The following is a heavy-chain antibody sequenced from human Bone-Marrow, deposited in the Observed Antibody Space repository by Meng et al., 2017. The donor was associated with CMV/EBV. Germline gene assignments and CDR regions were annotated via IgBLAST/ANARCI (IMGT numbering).Heavy chain of an antibody. D-gene: IGHD2-2*01. CDR3: ARRPRVPAARSNFDY. V-gene: IGHV4-39*07. CDR2: IYHSGST. J-gene: IGHJ4*02. CDR1: GGSISSSSYY. Sequence: SDTLSLTCTVSGGSISSSSYYWGWIRQPPGKGLEWIGSIYHSGSTYYNPSLKSRVTISVDTSKNQFSLKLSSVTAADTAVYYCARRPRVPAARSNFDYWGQGTLVTVSS.